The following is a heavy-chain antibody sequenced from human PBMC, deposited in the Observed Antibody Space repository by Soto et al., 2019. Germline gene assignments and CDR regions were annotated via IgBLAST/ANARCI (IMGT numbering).Heavy chain of an antibody. V-gene: IGHV1-18*01. CDR2: ISAYNGNT. D-gene: IGHD3-16*01. J-gene: IGHJ5*02. Sequence: VSSVKVSCKASGYTFTSYGISWVRQAPGQGLEWMGWISAYNGNTNYAQKLQGRVTMTTDTSTSTAYMELRSLRSDDTAVYYCARVKLRITDNWFDPWGQGTLVTVSS. CDR1: GYTFTSYG. CDR3: ARVKLRITDNWFDP.